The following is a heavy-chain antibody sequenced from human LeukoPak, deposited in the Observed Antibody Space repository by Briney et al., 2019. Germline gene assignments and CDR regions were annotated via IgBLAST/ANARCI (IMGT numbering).Heavy chain of an antibody. D-gene: IGHD2-2*01. Sequence: PGRSLRLSCAASGFTFSSYGMHWVRQAPGKGLEWVAVISYDGSNKYYADSVKGLFTISRDNSKNTLYLQMNSLRAEDTAVYYCAARVVPAATDYYYYYMDVWGKGTTVTISS. V-gene: IGHV3-30*03. J-gene: IGHJ6*03. CDR2: ISYDGSNK. CDR3: AARVVPAATDYYYYYMDV. CDR1: GFTFSSYG.